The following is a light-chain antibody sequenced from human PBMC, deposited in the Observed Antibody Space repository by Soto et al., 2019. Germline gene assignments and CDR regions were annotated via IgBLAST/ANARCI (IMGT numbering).Light chain of an antibody. J-gene: IGKJ1*01. V-gene: IGKV1-5*03. CDR1: QTISSW. CDR3: QHYNSYSEA. Sequence: IRMTQSPSSFSASTGDRVTITSRSSQTISSWWAWYQQKPGKAPKLMIYKASTLKSGVPSRFSGSGSGTEFTRTISSLQPDDVATYYCQHYNSYSEALGQGTKVDI. CDR2: KAS.